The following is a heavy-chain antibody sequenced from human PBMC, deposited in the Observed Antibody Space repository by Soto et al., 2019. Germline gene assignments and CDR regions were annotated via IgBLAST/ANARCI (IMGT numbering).Heavy chain of an antibody. Sequence: QVQLVQSGAEVKKPGSSVKVSCKASGGTFSSYAISWVRQAPGQGLEWMGGIIPIFGTANYAQKFQGRVTITADESTSTAYMELSSLRSEDTAVYYCARARTTYYYDSSGSYYFDYWGQGTLVTVSS. D-gene: IGHD3-22*01. CDR2: IIPIFGTA. CDR1: GGTFSSYA. CDR3: ARARTTYYYDSSGSYYFDY. J-gene: IGHJ4*02. V-gene: IGHV1-69*01.